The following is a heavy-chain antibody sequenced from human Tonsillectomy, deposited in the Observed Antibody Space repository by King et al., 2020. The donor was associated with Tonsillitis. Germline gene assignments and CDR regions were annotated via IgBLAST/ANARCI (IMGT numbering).Heavy chain of an antibody. Sequence: QVQLQESGPGLVKPSQTLSLTCTVSDGSISSGGYYWSWIRQHPGKGLEWIGNIFHSGSTYYNPSLNSRIIISVDTSKNQFSLKLSSVTAADTAVYYCARLSYYDSRGYYHYYFDYWGQGTLVSVSS. CDR1: DGSISSGGYY. V-gene: IGHV4-31*03. CDR2: IFHSGST. D-gene: IGHD3-22*01. CDR3: ARLSYYDSRGYYHYYFDY. J-gene: IGHJ4*02.